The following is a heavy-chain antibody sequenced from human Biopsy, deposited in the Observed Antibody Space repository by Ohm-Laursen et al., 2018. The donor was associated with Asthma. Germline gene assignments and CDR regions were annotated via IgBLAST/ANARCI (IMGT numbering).Heavy chain of an antibody. D-gene: IGHD3-3*01. CDR3: ARDVMEWYLPAFDF. CDR2: GGRYYDGGLK. CDR1: GFTFRSYA. J-gene: IGHJ4*02. V-gene: IGHV3-30-3*01. Sequence: LRLSCAASGFTFRSYAMHWVRQAPGKALEWVAVGGRYYDGGLKYYADIVNSRFTVSRDDSKNTLYLQMNSLRPDDTAVYYCARDVMEWYLPAFDFWGQGTLVTVSS.